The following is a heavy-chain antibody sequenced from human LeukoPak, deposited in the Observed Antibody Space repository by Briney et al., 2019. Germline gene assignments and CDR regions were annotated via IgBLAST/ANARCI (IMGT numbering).Heavy chain of an antibody. D-gene: IGHD7-27*01. CDR3: AEQLGNGAFDI. CDR1: GFTFSSYW. CDR2: IKQDGSEK. V-gene: IGHV3-7*01. J-gene: IGHJ3*02. Sequence: GGSLRLSCAASGFTFSSYWMSWVRQAPGKGLEWVANIKQDGSEKYYVDSVKGRFTISRDNAKNSLYLQMNSLRAEDAAVYYCAEQLGNGAFDIWGQGTMVIVSS.